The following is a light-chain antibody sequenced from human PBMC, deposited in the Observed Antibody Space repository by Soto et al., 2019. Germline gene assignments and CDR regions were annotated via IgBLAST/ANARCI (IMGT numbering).Light chain of an antibody. V-gene: IGKV3-11*01. CDR3: LQCNNWPSLT. J-gene: IGKJ4*01. Sequence: EIVLTQSPATLSLSPGERATLSGRASQGVRSYLAWYQQKPGQAPRLLIYDASNRATGIPARFSGSGSGTDFTLTISSLEPEDFAVYYCLQCNNWPSLTFGGGTKVEIK. CDR2: DAS. CDR1: QGVRSY.